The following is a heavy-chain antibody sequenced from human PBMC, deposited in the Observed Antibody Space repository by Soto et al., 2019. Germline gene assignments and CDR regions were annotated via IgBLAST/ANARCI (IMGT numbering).Heavy chain of an antibody. V-gene: IGHV5-51*01. CDR2: IYPGDSDT. Sequence: GESLKISCKGSGYSFTSYWIGWVRQMPGKGLEWMGIIYPGDSDTRYSPSFQGQVTISADKSISTAYLQWSSLKASGTAMYYCARQRSYCSGGSCYLNWFDPWGQGTLVTVAS. CDR1: GYSFTSYW. D-gene: IGHD2-15*01. CDR3: ARQRSYCSGGSCYLNWFDP. J-gene: IGHJ5*02.